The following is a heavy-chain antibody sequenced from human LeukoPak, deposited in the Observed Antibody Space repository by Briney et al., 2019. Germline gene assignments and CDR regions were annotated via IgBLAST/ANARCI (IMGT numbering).Heavy chain of an antibody. V-gene: IGHV4-34*01. CDR3: ARGSITAY. Sequence: PSETLSLTCAVYGGSFSGYYWSWIRQPPGKGLEWIREINHSGSTNYNPSLKSRVTISVDTSKNQFSLKLSSVTAADTAVYYCARGSITAYWGQGTLVTVSS. CDR1: GGSFSGYY. J-gene: IGHJ4*02. D-gene: IGHD3-10*01. CDR2: INHSGST.